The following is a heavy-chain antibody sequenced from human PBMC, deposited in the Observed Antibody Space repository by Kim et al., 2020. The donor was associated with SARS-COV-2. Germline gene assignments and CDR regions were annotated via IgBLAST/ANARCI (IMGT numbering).Heavy chain of an antibody. J-gene: IGHJ4*02. D-gene: IGHD6-25*01. Sequence: SETLSLTCSVSGGSISTGAYYWNWIRQSPGKGLEWLGHIYYSGSTYYTPSLKTRLTMSVDTSKDQFFLKLASVTAADTAVYFCARTTKLRGYGGEIDYWGQGTLVTVSS. CDR3: ARTTKLRGYGGEIDY. CDR2: IYYSGST. CDR1: GGSISTGAYY. V-gene: IGHV4-31*03.